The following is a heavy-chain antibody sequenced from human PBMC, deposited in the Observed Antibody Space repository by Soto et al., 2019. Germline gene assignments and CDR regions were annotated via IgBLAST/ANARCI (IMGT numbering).Heavy chain of an antibody. Sequence: PGGSLRLSCAASGFTFRNYAMSWVRQAPGKGLEWVSVISGGDDTIYYTDSVKGRFTISRDNSKNTLYLQMNSLRAEDTARYYGAKFSDYYEDVIGPTNWGEGTQGTDAS. J-gene: IGHJ4*02. CDR1: GFTFRNYA. V-gene: IGHV3-23*01. D-gene: IGHD3-3*01. CDR2: ISGGDDTI. CDR3: AKFSDYYEDVIGPTN.